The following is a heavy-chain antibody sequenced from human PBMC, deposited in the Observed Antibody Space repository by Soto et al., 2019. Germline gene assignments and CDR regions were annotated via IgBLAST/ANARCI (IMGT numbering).Heavy chain of an antibody. V-gene: IGHV3-7*01. J-gene: IGHJ4*02. Sequence: EVQLVESGGGLVQPGGSLRLSCAASGFTFSTYWMHWVRQAPGKGLEWVANIKQDGSANYYLDSVKGRFTISRDNAKSSLYRQMNSLRAEDTAVYYCARALAAVESLWGQGTLVTVSS. CDR1: GFTFSTYW. D-gene: IGHD6-13*01. CDR3: ARALAAVESL. CDR2: IKQDGSAN.